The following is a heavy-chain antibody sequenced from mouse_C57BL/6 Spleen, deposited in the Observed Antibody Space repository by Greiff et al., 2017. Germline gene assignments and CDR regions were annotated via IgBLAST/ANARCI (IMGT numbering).Heavy chain of an antibody. J-gene: IGHJ3*01. CDR1: GYTFTTYP. Sequence: QVQLQQSGAELVKPGASVKMSCKASGYTFTTYPIEWMKQNHGKSLEWIGNFHPYNDDTKYTEKFKGRATLTVEKSSSTVFLELSRLTSDDSAVYYCARRDYGNYGGFAYWGQGTLVTVSA. CDR2: FHPYNDDT. D-gene: IGHD2-1*01. V-gene: IGHV1-47*01. CDR3: ARRDYGNYGGFAY.